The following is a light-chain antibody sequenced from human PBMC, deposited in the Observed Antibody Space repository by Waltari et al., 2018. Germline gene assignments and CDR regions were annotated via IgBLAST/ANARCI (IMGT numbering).Light chain of an antibody. CDR3: QQYGSSPYT. CDR2: GAS. Sequence: EIVLTQSPGTLSLSPGERATLSCRASQSGSSSYLAWYQQTPGQARRLLIYGASSRATGIPERFGGSGSGTAFPLTISRLEPEDSAVYYCQQYGSSPYTFGEGTKLEIK. V-gene: IGKV3-20*01. J-gene: IGKJ2*01. CDR1: QSGSSSY.